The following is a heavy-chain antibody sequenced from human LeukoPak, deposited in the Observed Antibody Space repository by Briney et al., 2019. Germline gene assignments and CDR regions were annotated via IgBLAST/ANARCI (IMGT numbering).Heavy chain of an antibody. Sequence: GGSLRLSCAASGHNFRNYWMSWVRHAPEKGLEGVANINPDGGGKFYVDSVEGRFTISRDNAKNSLYLQMNSLRAEDTAMYYCARDGGRNFDYWGQGTLVTVSS. J-gene: IGHJ4*02. CDR1: GHNFRNYW. CDR2: INPDGGGK. CDR3: ARDGGRNFDY. V-gene: IGHV3-7*01.